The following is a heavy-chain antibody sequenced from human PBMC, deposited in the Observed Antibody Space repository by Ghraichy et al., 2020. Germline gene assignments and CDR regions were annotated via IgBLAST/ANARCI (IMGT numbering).Heavy chain of an antibody. Sequence: GGSLRLSCAASGFTVSSNYMSWVRQAPGKGLEWVSVIYSGGSTYYADSVKGRFTISRDNSKNTLYLQMNSLRAEDTAVYCCARDGLDSSGYYRVYFQHWGQGTLVTVSS. CDR1: GFTVSSNY. CDR2: IYSGGST. CDR3: ARDGLDSSGYYRVYFQH. V-gene: IGHV3-53*01. D-gene: IGHD3-22*01. J-gene: IGHJ1*01.